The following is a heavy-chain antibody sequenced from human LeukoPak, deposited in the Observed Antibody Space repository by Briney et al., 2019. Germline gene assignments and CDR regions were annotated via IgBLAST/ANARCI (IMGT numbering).Heavy chain of an antibody. CDR3: AKGWSVTMVMAAPGD. CDR2: VSANGAKT. J-gene: IGHJ4*02. D-gene: IGHD3-10*01. Sequence: GGSLRLSCAASGFTFNSYAMSWVRQAPGKGLEWVSGVSANGAKTYYADSVKGRFTISRDNSKNTQSLQMNSLRAEDTALYYCAKGWSVTMVMAAPGDWGQGALVTVSS. V-gene: IGHV3-23*01. CDR1: GFTFNSYA.